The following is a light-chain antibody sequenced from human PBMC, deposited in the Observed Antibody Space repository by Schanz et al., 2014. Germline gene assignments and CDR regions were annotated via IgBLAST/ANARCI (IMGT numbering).Light chain of an antibody. CDR1: SSNIGSNT. V-gene: IGLV1-44*01. CDR2: SNN. CDR3: AAWDDSLSAWV. J-gene: IGLJ3*02. Sequence: QSVLTQPPSASGTPGQRVTISCSGSSSNIGSNTVNWYQQLPGTAPKLLIYSNNQRPSGVPDRFSGSKSGTSASLAISGLRSEDEADYYCAAWDDSLSAWVFGGGTQLTVL.